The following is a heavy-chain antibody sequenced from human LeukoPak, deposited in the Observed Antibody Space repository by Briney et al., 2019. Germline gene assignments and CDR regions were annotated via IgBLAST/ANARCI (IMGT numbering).Heavy chain of an antibody. CDR1: GFTFSSYW. V-gene: IGHV3-7*04. D-gene: IGHD6-13*01. CDR3: ARTPSSSWPYPNFYYYYGMDV. Sequence: GGSLRLSCAASGFTFSSYWMSWVRQAPGKGLEWVANIKQDGSEKYYVDSEKGRFTISRDNAKNSLYLQMNSLRAEDTAVYYCARTPSSSWPYPNFYYYYGMDVWGQGTTVTVSS. CDR2: IKQDGSEK. J-gene: IGHJ6*02.